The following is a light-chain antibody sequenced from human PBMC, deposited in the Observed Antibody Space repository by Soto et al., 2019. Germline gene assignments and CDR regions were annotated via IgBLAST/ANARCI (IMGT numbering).Light chain of an antibody. CDR3: QQYYNWPRT. CDR2: GAS. Sequence: PGQRATLSCRASVSVRTDLAWYQHKPGQAPRLLVYGASTRASGIPDRFSGSGSGTEFTLSISSLQSEDFAVYYCQQYYNWPRTFGQGTKVDIK. J-gene: IGKJ1*01. V-gene: IGKV3-15*01. CDR1: VSVRTD.